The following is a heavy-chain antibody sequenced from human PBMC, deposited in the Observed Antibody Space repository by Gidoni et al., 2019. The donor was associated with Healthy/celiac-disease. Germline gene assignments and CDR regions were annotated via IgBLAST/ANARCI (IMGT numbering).Heavy chain of an antibody. V-gene: IGHV1-69*02. Sequence: QVQLVQSGAEVKKPGSSVKVSCKASGGTFSSYTISWVRQAPGQGLEWMGRIIPILGIANYAQKFQGRVTSTADKSTSTAYMELSSLRSEDTAVYYCARTQDYGGNYDYWGQGTLVTVSS. CDR2: IIPILGIA. J-gene: IGHJ4*02. D-gene: IGHD4-17*01. CDR1: GGTFSSYT. CDR3: ARTQDYGGNYDY.